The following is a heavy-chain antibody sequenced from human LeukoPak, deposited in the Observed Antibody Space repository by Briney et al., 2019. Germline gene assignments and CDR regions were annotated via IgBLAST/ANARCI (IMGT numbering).Heavy chain of an antibody. CDR3: ARGRRDGYNLGY. V-gene: IGHV3-53*01. J-gene: IGHJ4*02. CDR2: IYSGGTT. Sequence: PGGSLRLSCAASGFNVTTNYMSWVRQAPGKGLEWVSVIYSGGTTYYADYVKGRFTISRDIAKNTLSLQMNSLRAEDTAVYCCARGRRDGYNLGYWGQGTLVAVSS. CDR1: GFNVTTNY. D-gene: IGHD5-24*01.